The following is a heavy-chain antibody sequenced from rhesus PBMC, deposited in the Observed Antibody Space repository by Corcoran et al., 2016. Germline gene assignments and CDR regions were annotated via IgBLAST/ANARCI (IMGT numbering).Heavy chain of an antibody. CDR1: GYSISSGYG. CDR3: ARVGTVLYYFDY. V-gene: IGHV4-127*01. CDR2: IGGSSGST. Sequence: QVQLQESGPGLVKPSETLSLTCAVSGYSISSGYGWCWIRQPPGQGLEWIGYIGGSSGSTNYNPSLKSRVTISKDTSKNQFSLKLSSVTAADTAVYYCARVGTVLYYFDYWGQGVLVTVSS. J-gene: IGHJ4*01. D-gene: IGHD5-24*01.